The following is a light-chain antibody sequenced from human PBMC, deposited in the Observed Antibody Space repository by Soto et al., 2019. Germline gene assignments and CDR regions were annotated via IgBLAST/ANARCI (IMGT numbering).Light chain of an antibody. Sequence: IVLTQSPGTLSLSPGERATLSCRASQSCSSYLAWYQQKPGQAPRLLIYGASSRATGIPDRFSGSVSGTDGTITISRLETEDGSVYYCQQYGSSPQTFGQGTKVDIK. CDR1: QSCSSY. J-gene: IGKJ1*01. CDR3: QQYGSSPQT. V-gene: IGKV3-20*01. CDR2: GAS.